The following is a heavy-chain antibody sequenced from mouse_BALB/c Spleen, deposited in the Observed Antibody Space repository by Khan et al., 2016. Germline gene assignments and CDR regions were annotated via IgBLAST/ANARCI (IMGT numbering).Heavy chain of an antibody. J-gene: IGHJ3*01. CDR2: IRYSGST. Sequence: EVELVESGPGLVKPSQSLSLTCTVTGYSITRDYAWNWIRQFPGNKLEWMGYIRYSGSTSYNPSLKSRATITLDTSNNQVFMHLNSVTTEDTATYYCARGFGDRGFAYWGQGTLVTASA. V-gene: IGHV3-2*02. CDR3: ARGFGDRGFAY. CDR1: GYSITRDYA. D-gene: IGHD2-13*01.